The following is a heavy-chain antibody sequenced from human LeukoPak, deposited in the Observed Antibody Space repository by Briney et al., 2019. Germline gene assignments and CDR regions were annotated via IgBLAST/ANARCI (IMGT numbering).Heavy chain of an antibody. CDR3: ARESSLYY. CDR2: IRYDGSNK. CDR1: GFTFSSYG. V-gene: IGHV3-30*02. D-gene: IGHD1-26*01. J-gene: IGHJ4*02. Sequence: GGFLRLSCAASGFTFSSYGMHWVRQAPGKGLEWVAFIRYDGSNKYYADSVKGRFTISRDNSKNTLYLRMNSLRAEDTAIYYCARESSLYYWGQGTLVTVSS.